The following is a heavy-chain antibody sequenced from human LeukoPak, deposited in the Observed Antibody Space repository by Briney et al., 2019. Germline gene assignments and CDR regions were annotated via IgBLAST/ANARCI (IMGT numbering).Heavy chain of an antibody. J-gene: IGHJ4*02. CDR3: ARVSRGYSYGNFDY. CDR1: GGSFSGYY. CDR2: INHSGST. V-gene: IGHV4-34*01. D-gene: IGHD5-18*01. Sequence: PSETLSLTCAVYGGSFSGYYWSWIRQPPGEGLEWIGEINHSGSTNYNPSLKSRVTISVDTSKNQFSLKLSSVTAADTAVYYCARVSRGYSYGNFDYWGQGTLVTVSS.